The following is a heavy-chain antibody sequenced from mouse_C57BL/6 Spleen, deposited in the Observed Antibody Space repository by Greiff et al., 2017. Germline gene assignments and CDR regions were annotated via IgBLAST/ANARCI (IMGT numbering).Heavy chain of an antibody. CDR1: GFTFSDYG. Sequence: EVHLVESGGGLVKPGGSLKLSCAASGFTFSDYGMHWVRQAPEKGLEWVAYISSGSSTIYYADTVKGRFTISRDNAKNTLFLQMTSLRSEDTAMYYCAREPLYWYFDVWGTGTTVTVSS. J-gene: IGHJ1*03. V-gene: IGHV5-17*01. CDR3: AREPLYWYFDV. CDR2: ISSGSSTI.